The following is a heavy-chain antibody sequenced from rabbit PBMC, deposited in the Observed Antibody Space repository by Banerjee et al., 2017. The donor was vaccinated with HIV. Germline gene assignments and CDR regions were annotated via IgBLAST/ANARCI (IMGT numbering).Heavy chain of an antibody. J-gene: IGHJ4*01. V-gene: IGHV1S47*01. Sequence: QEQLVESGGGLVQPGGSLKLSCKASGFDFSSYGVSWVRQAPGKGLEWIGYIDPVFGSTYYASWVNGRFTISSHNAQNTVDLQMNSLTAADTATYFCAIFNTNDAYNLWGPGTLVTVS. CDR3: AIFNTNDAYNL. CDR2: IDPVFGST. D-gene: IGHD1-1*01. CDR1: GFDFSSYG.